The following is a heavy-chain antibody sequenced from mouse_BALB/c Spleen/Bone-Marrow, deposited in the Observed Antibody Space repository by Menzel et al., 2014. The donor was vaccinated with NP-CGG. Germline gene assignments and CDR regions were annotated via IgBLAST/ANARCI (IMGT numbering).Heavy chain of an antibody. Sequence: EVQLQQSGPGLVKPSQSLSLTCTATGYSITSDYAWNWIRQFPGNKLEWMGYISYSGSTSYNPSLKSRISLTRDTSKNQFFLQLNSVTTEDTATYYCARNAYYYGNREFPYWGQGTLVTVSA. J-gene: IGHJ3*01. V-gene: IGHV3-2*02. CDR2: ISYSGST. CDR1: GYSITSDYA. D-gene: IGHD1-1*01. CDR3: ARNAYYYGNREFPY.